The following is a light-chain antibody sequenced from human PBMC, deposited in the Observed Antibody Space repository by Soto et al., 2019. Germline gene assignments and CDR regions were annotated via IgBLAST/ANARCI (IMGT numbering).Light chain of an antibody. J-gene: IGLJ3*02. CDR1: SSDVGGYNY. Sequence: QSALTQPASVSGSPGQSITISCTGTSSDVGGYNYVSWYQQHPGKVPKLMIYDVSNRPSGVSNRFSGSKSGNTASLTISGLQAEDEADYYCSSYTSSSTLVFGGGTKHTVL. CDR2: DVS. V-gene: IGLV2-14*01. CDR3: SSYTSSSTLV.